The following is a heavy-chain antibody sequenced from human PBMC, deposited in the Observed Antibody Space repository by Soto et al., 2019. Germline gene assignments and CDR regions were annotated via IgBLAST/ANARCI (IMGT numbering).Heavy chain of an antibody. CDR1: GGSISSYY. D-gene: IGHD6-13*01. CDR3: ARLFAAAAAGFDY. Sequence: PSETLSLTCTVSGGSISSYYWSWIRQPPGKGLEWIGYIYYSGSTNYNPSLKSRVTISVDTSKNQFSLKLSSVTAADTAVYYCARLFAAAAAGFDYWGQGTLVTVSS. CDR2: IYYSGST. V-gene: IGHV4-59*08. J-gene: IGHJ4*02.